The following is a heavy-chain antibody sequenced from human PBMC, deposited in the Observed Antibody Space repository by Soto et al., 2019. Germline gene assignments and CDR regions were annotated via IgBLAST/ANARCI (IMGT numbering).Heavy chain of an antibody. J-gene: IGHJ6*02. CDR1: GFTFSSYA. CDR3: ARGGAAAGEDYYYYYGMDV. D-gene: IGHD6-13*01. V-gene: IGHV3-30-3*01. CDR2: ISYDGSNK. Sequence: QVQLVESGGGVVQPGRSLRLSCAASGFTFSSYAMHCVRQAPGKGLERVAVISYDGSNKYYADSVKGRFTISRDNSKNTLYLQMNSLRAEDTAVYYCARGGAAAGEDYYYYYGMDVWGQGTTVTVSS.